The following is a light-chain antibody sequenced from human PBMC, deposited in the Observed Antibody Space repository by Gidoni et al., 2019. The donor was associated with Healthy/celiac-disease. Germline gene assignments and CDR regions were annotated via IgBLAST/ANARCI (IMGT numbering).Light chain of an antibody. CDR1: QIISSY. CDR3: QQSYSTPPLT. V-gene: IGKV1-39*01. Sequence: DIHMTQSPSSLSASVGDRVTITCRASQIISSYLNWYQQKPGKAPKLLIYAASSLQSGVPSRFSGSGSGTDFTLTISSLQPEDFATYYCQQSYSTPPLTFGGGTKVEIK. CDR2: AAS. J-gene: IGKJ4*01.